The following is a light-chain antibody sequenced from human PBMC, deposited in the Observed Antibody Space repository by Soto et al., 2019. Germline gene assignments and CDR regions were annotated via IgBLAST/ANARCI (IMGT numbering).Light chain of an antibody. CDR1: QSVSSTY. CDR3: QQYGSSPPCT. CDR2: GAS. Sequence: EIVLTQSPGTLSLSPGERATLSCRASQSVSSTYLAWYQHKPGQAPRLLFYGASSRATDIPDRFSGSGSGTGFTFTISRLEPEDCAVYYCQQYGSSPPCTCRQGTKVEIK. J-gene: IGKJ1*01. V-gene: IGKV3-20*01.